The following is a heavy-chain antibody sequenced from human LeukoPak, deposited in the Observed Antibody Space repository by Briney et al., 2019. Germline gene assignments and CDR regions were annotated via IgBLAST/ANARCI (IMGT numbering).Heavy chain of an antibody. Sequence: PGGSLRLSCAASGFTVSSNYMSWVRQAPGKGLEWVSYISSSGSTIYYADPVKGRFTISRDNAKNSLYLQMNSLRAEDTAVYYCARVPAWYSGSYYGSLDYWGQGTLVTVSS. D-gene: IGHD1-26*01. CDR1: GFTVSSNY. CDR2: ISSSGSTI. CDR3: ARVPAWYSGSYYGSLDY. V-gene: IGHV3-11*04. J-gene: IGHJ4*02.